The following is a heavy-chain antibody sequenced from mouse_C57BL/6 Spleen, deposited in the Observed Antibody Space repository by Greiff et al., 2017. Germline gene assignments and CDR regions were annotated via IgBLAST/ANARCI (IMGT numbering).Heavy chain of an antibody. CDR3: ARFYYVIIYYAMDY. D-gene: IGHD1-1*01. CDR1: GYTFTSYW. Sequence: QVQLQQPGAELVKPGASVKLSCKASGYTFTSYWMHWVKQRPGRGLELIGRIDPNSGGTKYNEKFKSKATLTVDKPSSTAYMQLSSLTSEDSAVYYCARFYYVIIYYAMDYQGHGTSVSVAS. J-gene: IGHJ4*01. V-gene: IGHV1-72*01. CDR2: IDPNSGGT.